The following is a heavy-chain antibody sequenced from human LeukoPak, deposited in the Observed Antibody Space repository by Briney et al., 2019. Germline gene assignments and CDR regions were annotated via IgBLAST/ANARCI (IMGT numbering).Heavy chain of an antibody. J-gene: IGHJ6*03. Sequence: SETLSLTCTVSGGSISSYYWSWIRHPPGKGLEWIGYIYYSGSTNYNPSLKSRVTISVDTSKNQFSLKLTSVTAADTAVYYCARTAEGGYTYGYFYYYYMDVWGKGTTVTISS. CDR1: GGSISSYY. CDR3: ARTAEGGYTYGYFYYYYMDV. V-gene: IGHV4-59*01. D-gene: IGHD5-18*01. CDR2: IYYSGST.